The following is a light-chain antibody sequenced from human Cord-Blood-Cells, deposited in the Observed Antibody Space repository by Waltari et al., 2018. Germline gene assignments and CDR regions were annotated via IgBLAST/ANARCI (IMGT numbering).Light chain of an antibody. Sequence: DIQMTQSPSSLSASVGDRVTITCRASQGISNSLAWYQQKPGKAPKLLLYAASRLESGVPSRFSGSGSGTDDTLTISSLQPEDFATYYCQQYYSTPLVTVGPGTKVDIK. J-gene: IGKJ3*01. V-gene: IGKV1-NL1*01. CDR1: QGISNS. CDR2: AAS. CDR3: QQYYSTPLVT.